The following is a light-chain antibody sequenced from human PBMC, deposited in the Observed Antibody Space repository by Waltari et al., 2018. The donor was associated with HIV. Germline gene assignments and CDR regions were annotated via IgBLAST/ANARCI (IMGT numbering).Light chain of an antibody. J-gene: IGLJ3*02. V-gene: IGLV1-51*01. CDR1: NSNIGSSS. CDR3: ATWDITLHAVL. Sequence: QSVLTQPPSVSAAPGQKVTISCSGSNSNIGSSSLTWYQPLPGTAPKLLVSDNNKRPSGIPDRFSGSKSGTSATLDITGLQTGDEADYYCATWDITLHAVLFGGGTKLTVL. CDR2: DNN.